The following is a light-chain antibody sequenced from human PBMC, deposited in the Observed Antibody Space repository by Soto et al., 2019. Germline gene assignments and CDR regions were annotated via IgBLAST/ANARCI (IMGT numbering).Light chain of an antibody. Sequence: IQMTQSPSSLSAPARYRVTISCRASQSIGSWLAWYQQKPGKPPKVLIYKASSLESGVPSRFSGSGSGTIFTLTISRLQTEDFATYSCQQYSSYWTFGQGTKVDIK. V-gene: IGKV1-5*03. CDR3: QQYSSYWT. CDR2: KAS. CDR1: QSIGSW. J-gene: IGKJ1*01.